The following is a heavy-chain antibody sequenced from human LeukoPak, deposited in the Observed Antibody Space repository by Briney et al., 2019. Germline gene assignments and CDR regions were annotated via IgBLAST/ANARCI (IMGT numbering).Heavy chain of an antibody. CDR3: ARADPEYSSGWYGYAFDI. CDR1: GGSFSGYY. CDR2: INHSGST. D-gene: IGHD6-19*01. V-gene: IGHV4-34*01. J-gene: IGHJ3*02. Sequence: PSETLSLTCAVYGGSFSGYYWSWLRQPPGKGLEWIGEINHSGSTNYNPSLKSRVTISVDTSKNQFSLKLSSVTATDTAVYYCARADPEYSSGWYGYAFDIWGQGTMVTVSS.